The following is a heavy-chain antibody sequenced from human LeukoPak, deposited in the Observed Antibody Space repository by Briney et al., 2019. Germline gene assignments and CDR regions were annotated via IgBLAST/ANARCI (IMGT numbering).Heavy chain of an antibody. D-gene: IGHD3-3*01. Sequence: SETLSLTCAVSVYSISSGYYWGWIRQPPGKGLEWIGYIYYSGSTYYNPSLKSRVTISVDTSKNQFSLKLSSVTAADTAAYYCARTPYYDFWSGYLFDYWGQGTLVTVSS. CDR2: IYYSGST. V-gene: IGHV4-30-4*08. CDR3: ARTPYYDFWSGYLFDY. CDR1: VYSISSGYY. J-gene: IGHJ4*02.